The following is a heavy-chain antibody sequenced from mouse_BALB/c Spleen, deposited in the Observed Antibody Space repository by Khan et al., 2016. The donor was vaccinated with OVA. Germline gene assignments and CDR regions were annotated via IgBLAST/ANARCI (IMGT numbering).Heavy chain of an antibody. CDR3: TRIYRSDFDY. J-gene: IGHJ2*01. Sequence: VQLKQSGPELAKPGASVKISCKASGYSFTGYFMNWVMQSHGKSLEWIGRINPHIGETLYNQKFNDKATLTVDESSSTAHMELRSLTSEDSAVYYCTRIYRSDFDYWGQGTTVTVSS. CDR1: GYSFTGYF. CDR2: INPHIGET. V-gene: IGHV1-20*01. D-gene: IGHD1-1*01.